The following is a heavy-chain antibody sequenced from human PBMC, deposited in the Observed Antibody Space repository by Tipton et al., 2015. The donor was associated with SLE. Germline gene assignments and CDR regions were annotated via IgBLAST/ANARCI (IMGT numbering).Heavy chain of an antibody. CDR3: ARECSGTGCLDY. D-gene: IGHD3-10*02. Sequence: QLVQSGAEVKKPGASVKVSCKASGYTFTGYYIHWVRQAPGQGLEWMGWISTKNGDTKYAQRFQGRVSMTTDTSTSTTYMALRSPRSDDTAIYYCARECSGTGCLDYWGQGTLVTVSS. CDR2: ISTKNGDT. J-gene: IGHJ4*02. CDR1: GYTFTGYY. V-gene: IGHV1-18*04.